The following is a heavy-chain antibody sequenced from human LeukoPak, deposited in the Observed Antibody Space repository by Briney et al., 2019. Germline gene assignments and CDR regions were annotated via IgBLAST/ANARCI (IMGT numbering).Heavy chain of an antibody. CDR2: IIPIFGTA. V-gene: IGHV1-69*13. D-gene: IGHD3-22*01. Sequence: ASVKVSCKASGYTFTGYYMHWVRQAPGQGLEWMGGIIPIFGTANYAQKFQGRVTITADESTSTAYMELSSLRSEDTAVYYCARGTYYYDSSGYNWGQGTLVTVSS. CDR3: ARGTYYYDSSGYN. J-gene: IGHJ4*02. CDR1: GYTFTGYY.